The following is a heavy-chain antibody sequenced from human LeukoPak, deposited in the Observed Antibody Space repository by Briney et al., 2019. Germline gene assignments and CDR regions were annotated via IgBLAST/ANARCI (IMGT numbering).Heavy chain of an antibody. V-gene: IGHV1-18*01. J-gene: IGHJ2*01. CDR1: GYSFNNHG. CDR3: ARASSPYNWYFDL. D-gene: IGHD4-11*01. Sequence: ASVKVSCKASGYSFNNHGLSWVRQAPGQGLEWVGWVGAGNGVTHYAQKLQGRVTMTTDTSTNTAYMDLRSLRSDDTAVYYCARASSPYNWYFDLWGRGTLVTVSS. CDR2: VGAGNGVT.